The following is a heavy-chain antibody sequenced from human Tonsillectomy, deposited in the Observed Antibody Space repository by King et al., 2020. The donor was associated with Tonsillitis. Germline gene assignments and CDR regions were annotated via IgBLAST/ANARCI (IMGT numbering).Heavy chain of an antibody. J-gene: IGHJ4*02. D-gene: IGHD3-16*02. CDR3: TTGASMITFGGVIPNDY. CDR2: IKSKTDGGTA. V-gene: IGHV3-15*01. CDR1: GFTFSNAW. Sequence: VQLVESGGGLVKPGESLRLSCAASGFTFSNAWMSWVRQAPGKGLEWVGRIKSKTDGGTADYAAPVKGRFTISRDDSKNTLYLQMNNLKTEDTAVYYFTTGASMITFGGVIPNDYWGQGTLVTVSS.